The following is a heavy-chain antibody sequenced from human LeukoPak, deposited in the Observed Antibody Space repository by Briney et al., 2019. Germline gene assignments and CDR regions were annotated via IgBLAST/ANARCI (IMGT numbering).Heavy chain of an antibody. J-gene: IGHJ4*02. V-gene: IGHV4-28*01. Sequence: SDTLSLTCAVSGYSITSSSWWGWIRQPPGKGLEWIGYIYHSGTTYYNPSLQSRVTMSVDTSKNQFSLKLSSVTAVDTAVYYCARKENVYYYFDYWGRGTLVTVSS. CDR1: GYSITSSSW. D-gene: IGHD3-10*01. CDR3: ARKENVYYYFDY. CDR2: IYHSGTT.